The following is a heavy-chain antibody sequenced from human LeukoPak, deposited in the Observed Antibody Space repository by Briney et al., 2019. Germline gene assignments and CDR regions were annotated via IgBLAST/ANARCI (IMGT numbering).Heavy chain of an antibody. CDR1: GYTFTSYG. CDR2: IIPILGIA. J-gene: IGHJ4*02. V-gene: IGHV1-69*04. D-gene: IGHD4-17*01. CDR3: AIDYGDEVGTDDY. Sequence: GASVKVSCKASGYTFTSYGISWVRQAPGQGLEWMGRIIPILGIANYAQKFQGRVTITADKSTSTAYMELSSLRSEDTAVYYCAIDYGDEVGTDDYWGQGTLVTVSS.